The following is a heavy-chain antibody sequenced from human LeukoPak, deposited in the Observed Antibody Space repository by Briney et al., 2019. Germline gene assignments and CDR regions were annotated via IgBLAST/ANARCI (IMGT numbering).Heavy chain of an antibody. CDR1: GYTFTGHY. V-gene: IGHV1-2*06. CDR3: ARDNGVGATTVWFDP. D-gene: IGHD1-26*01. CDR2: IDPKSGDT. Sequence: ASVKVSCKASGYTFTGHYMRWVRQAPGQGLEWMGRIDPKSGDTNYARKFQGRVTLTRDTSISTAYMELNRLRSDDTAVYYCARDNGVGATTVWFDPWGQGSLVTVSS. J-gene: IGHJ5*02.